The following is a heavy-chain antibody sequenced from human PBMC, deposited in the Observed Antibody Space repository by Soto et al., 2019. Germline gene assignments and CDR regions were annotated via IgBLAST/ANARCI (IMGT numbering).Heavy chain of an antibody. CDR2: MNPNTGNS. D-gene: IGHD1-1*01. Sequence: ASVKVSCKASGYTFTSYDIYWVRQATGQGLEWVGWMNPNTGNSGYAQKFQGRVTMTSDTSISTAHMELSSLRSEDTAVYYCARRAETNGWNGFGADKYYFDFWGQGTLVTVSS. CDR1: GYTFTSYD. CDR3: ARRAETNGWNGFGADKYYFDF. J-gene: IGHJ4*02. V-gene: IGHV1-8*01.